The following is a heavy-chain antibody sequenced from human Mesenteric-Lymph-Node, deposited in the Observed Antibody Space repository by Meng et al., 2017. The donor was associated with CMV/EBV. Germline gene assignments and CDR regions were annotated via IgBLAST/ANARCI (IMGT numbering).Heavy chain of an antibody. V-gene: IGHV4-34*01. CDR3: ARDNSYYGSGSLYNWFDP. D-gene: IGHD3-10*01. CDR1: GGSLSGSY. Sequence: YGGSLSGSYWSWIRQPPGKGLEWIGEINHSGSTNYNPSLKSRVTISVDTSKNQFSLKLSSVTAADTAVYYCARDNSYYGSGSLYNWFDPWGQGTLVTVSS. CDR2: INHSGST. J-gene: IGHJ5*02.